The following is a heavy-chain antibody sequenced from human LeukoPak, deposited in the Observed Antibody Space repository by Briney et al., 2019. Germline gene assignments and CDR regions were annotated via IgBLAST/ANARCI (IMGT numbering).Heavy chain of an antibody. CDR1: GYTFTGHY. V-gene: IGHV1-2*02. J-gene: IGHJ4*02. Sequence: ASVKVSCKASGYTFTGHYMHWVRQAPGQGLEWMGWINPNSGGTNYAEKFQGRVTMTRDTSISTAYVELSRLRSDDTAVYYCARDLPVIGDYWGQGTLVTVSS. CDR3: ARDLPVIGDY. D-gene: IGHD3-22*01. CDR2: INPNSGGT.